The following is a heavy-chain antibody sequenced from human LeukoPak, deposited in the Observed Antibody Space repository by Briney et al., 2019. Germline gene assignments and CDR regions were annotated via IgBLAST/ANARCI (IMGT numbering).Heavy chain of an antibody. V-gene: IGHV1-18*01. CDR3: ARDPVSWFGEAERKFDS. D-gene: IGHD3-10*01. Sequence: ASVKVSCKASGYTFTSYGISWVRQAPGQGRAWMGWISAYNGNTKYAQKLQGRVTMPTDTSTSTAYMELRSLRSDDTAVYYCARDPVSWFGEAERKFDSWGQGTLVTVSS. J-gene: IGHJ4*02. CDR2: ISAYNGNT. CDR1: GYTFTSYG.